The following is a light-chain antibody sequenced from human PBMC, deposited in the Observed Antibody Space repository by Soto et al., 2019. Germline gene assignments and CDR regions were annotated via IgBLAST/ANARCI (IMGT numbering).Light chain of an antibody. J-gene: IGKJ1*01. V-gene: IGKV4-1*01. CDR3: QQSYSTPRT. CDR1: QTILYSSNNKNH. Sequence: EIVMTQSPDSLAVSLGERATIHCKSRQTILYSSNNKNHLAWYQQKPGKAPKLLIYAASSLQSGVPSRFSGSGSGTDFTLTISSLQPEDFATYYCQQSYSTPRTFGQGTKVDI. CDR2: AAS.